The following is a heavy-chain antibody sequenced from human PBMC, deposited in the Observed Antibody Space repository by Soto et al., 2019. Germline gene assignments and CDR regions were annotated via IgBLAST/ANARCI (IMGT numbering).Heavy chain of an antibody. CDR1: GFTFSSYS. V-gene: IGHV3-21*01. CDR3: ARDMAASSSWPYYFDY. D-gene: IGHD6-6*01. CDR2: ISSSSSYI. J-gene: IGHJ4*02. Sequence: EVQLVESGGGLVKPGGSLRLSCAASGFTFSSYSMNWVCQAPGKGLEWVSSISSSSSYIYYADSVKGRSTISRDNAKNSLYLQINSLRAEDTAVYYCARDMAASSSWPYYFDYWGQGTLVTVSS.